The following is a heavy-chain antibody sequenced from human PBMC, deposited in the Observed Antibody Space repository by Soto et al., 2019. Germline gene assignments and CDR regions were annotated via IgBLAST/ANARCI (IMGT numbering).Heavy chain of an antibody. D-gene: IGHD6-13*01. J-gene: IGHJ4*02. V-gene: IGHV3-48*01. CDR2: IGSSSTTI. CDR3: AREQQLAFDN. CDR1: GFTFSSYS. Sequence: EVQLVESGGGLVQPGGSLRLSCAASGFTFSSYSFNWVRQAPGKGLEWLSYIGSSSTTIYYADSEKGRFIISRDNAKNSLYLQMNSLRPEDTAVYYCAREQQLAFDNWGQGTRVTVSS.